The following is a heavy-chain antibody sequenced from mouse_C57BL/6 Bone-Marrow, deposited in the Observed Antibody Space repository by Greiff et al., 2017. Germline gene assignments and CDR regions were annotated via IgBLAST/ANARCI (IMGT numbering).Heavy chain of an antibody. CDR1: GYTFTRYW. CDR3: ADGYYAMDY. Sequence: VQLKQPGAELVMPGASVKLSCKASGYTFTRYWMHWVKQRPGPGLEWIGEIDPSDSYTNYNQKFKGKSTLTVDKSSSTAYMQLSSLTSEDAAVYYCADGYYAMDYWGQGTSVTVSS. CDR2: IDPSDSYT. J-gene: IGHJ4*01. V-gene: IGHV1-69*01. D-gene: IGHD2-3*01.